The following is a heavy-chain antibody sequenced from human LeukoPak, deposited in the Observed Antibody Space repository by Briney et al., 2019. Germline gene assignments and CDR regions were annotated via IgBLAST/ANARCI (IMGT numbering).Heavy chain of an antibody. CDR2: IYYSGST. D-gene: IGHD6-13*01. Sequence: SETLSLTCTVSGGSLSSYYWSWIRQPPGKGLEWIGYIYYSGSTKYNPCLKSRVTISVDTSKNQFSLKLSSVTAADTAVYYCARGRAAPWRFDPWGQGTLVTVSS. CDR1: GGSLSSYY. CDR3: ARGRAAPWRFDP. J-gene: IGHJ5*02. V-gene: IGHV4-59*01.